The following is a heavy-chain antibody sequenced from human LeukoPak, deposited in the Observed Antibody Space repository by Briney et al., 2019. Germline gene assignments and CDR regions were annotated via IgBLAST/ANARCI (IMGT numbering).Heavy chain of an antibody. CDR1: GGSFSGYY. Sequence: SETLSLTCAVYGGSFSGYYWSWIRQPPGEGLEWIGEINHSGSTNYNPSLKSRVTISVDTSKNQFSLKLSSVTAADTAVYYCARRTYMTTVTPFDYWGQGTLVTVSS. CDR2: INHSGST. V-gene: IGHV4-34*01. J-gene: IGHJ4*02. CDR3: ARRTYMTTVTPFDY. D-gene: IGHD4-17*01.